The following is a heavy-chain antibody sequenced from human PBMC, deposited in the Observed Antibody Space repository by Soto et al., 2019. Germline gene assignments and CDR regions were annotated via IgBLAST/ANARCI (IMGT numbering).Heavy chain of an antibody. CDR1: RDTITCCY. Sequence: SVKLSWKASRDTITCCYLHWVRQAPGQGLEWMGWINPNSGGTNYSEKFEGRVTFTRDTVATTVNMELTSLTSEDTAVYYCGRDQSGTGYYVDWFDPWGQGTLVTVSS. CDR2: INPNSGGT. V-gene: IGHV1-2*02. J-gene: IGHJ5*02. CDR3: GRDQSGTGYYVDWFDP. D-gene: IGHD3-10*02.